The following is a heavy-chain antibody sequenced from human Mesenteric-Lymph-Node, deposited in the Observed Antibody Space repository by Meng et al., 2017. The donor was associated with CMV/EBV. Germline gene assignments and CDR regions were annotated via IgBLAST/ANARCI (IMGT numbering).Heavy chain of an antibody. CDR1: GFSVSSNY. V-gene: IGHV3-23*01. Sequence: GGSLRLSCVASGFSVSSNYMNWVRQAPGKGLEWVSGISGSGGTTHYADSVKGRFTISRDNSKDTLHLQMNRLRVEDTAVYYCAKDIVVVPATVQYFDFWGQGTLVTVSS. J-gene: IGHJ4*02. CDR2: ISGSGGTT. D-gene: IGHD2-2*01. CDR3: AKDIVVVPATVQYFDF.